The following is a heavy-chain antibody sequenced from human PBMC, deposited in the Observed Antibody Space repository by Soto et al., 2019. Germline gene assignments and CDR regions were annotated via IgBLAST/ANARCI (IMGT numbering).Heavy chain of an antibody. V-gene: IGHV1-18*01. CDR2: ISAYNGNT. J-gene: IGHJ6*02. D-gene: IGHD5-12*01. CDR1: GYTFTSYG. CDR3: GRVKGSQRYATTRPDYYYGMDV. Sequence: ASVKVSCKASGYTFTSYGISWVRQAPGQGLEWMGWISAYNGNTNYAQKLQGRVTMTTDTSTSTAYMELRSLRSDDTAVYYCGRVKGSQRYATTRPDYYYGMDVWGQGTTVTVSS.